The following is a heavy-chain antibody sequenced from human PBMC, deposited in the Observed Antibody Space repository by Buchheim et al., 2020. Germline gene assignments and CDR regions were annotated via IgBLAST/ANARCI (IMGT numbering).Heavy chain of an antibody. V-gene: IGHV3-30-3*01. D-gene: IGHD6-19*01. CDR1: GFTFSSYA. J-gene: IGHJ4*02. CDR2: ISYDGSNK. CDR3: ARSKKAVAGEKHPFVDY. Sequence: QVQLVESGGGVVQPGRSLRLSCAASGFTFSSYAMHWVRQAPGKGLEWVAVISYDGSNKYYADSVKGRFTISRDNSKNTLYLQMNSLRAEDTAVYYCARSKKAVAGEKHPFVDYWGQGTL.